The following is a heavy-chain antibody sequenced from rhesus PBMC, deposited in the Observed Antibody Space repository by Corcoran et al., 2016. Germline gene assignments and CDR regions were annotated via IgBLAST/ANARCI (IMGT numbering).Heavy chain of an antibody. Sequence: EVQLVQSGAEVKRPGESLKISCKTSGYSFTSYWISWVRQMPGKGLQWMGAIDPSDSDNKNHPSCQGQGTLSADKSITTAYLQWSRLKASDTATYYCAKDRNWNYGLDSWGQEVVVTVSS. CDR1: GYSFTSYW. J-gene: IGHJ6*01. CDR3: AKDRNWNYGLDS. CDR2: IDPSDSDN. D-gene: IGHD1-26*01. V-gene: IGHV5-20*01.